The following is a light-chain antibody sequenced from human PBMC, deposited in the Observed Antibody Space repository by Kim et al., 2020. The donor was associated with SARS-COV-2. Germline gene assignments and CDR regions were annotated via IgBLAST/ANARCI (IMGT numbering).Light chain of an antibody. J-gene: IGKJ2*01. V-gene: IGKV3-15*01. CDR2: GAS. Sequence: VSPGERATLFCRASQSVSSNLAWYQQIPGQSPRLLIYGASTRATGIPARFSGTGSETEFTLFISSLQSEDSAVYYCQEYNTWPRYTFGQGTKLE. CDR3: QEYNTWPRYT. CDR1: QSVSSN.